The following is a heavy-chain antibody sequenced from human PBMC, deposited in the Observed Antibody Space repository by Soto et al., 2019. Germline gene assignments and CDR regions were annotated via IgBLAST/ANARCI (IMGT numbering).Heavy chain of an antibody. J-gene: IGHJ5*02. CDR1: GFTFSDYY. Sequence: PGGSLRLSCAASGFTFSDYYMSWIRQAPGKGLEWVSYISSSGSTIYYADSVKGRFTISRDNAKNSLYLQMNSLRAEDTAVYYCATRRVVVVAATLLGNWFDPWGQGTLVTVSS. D-gene: IGHD2-15*01. V-gene: IGHV3-11*01. CDR2: ISSSGSTI. CDR3: ATRRVVVVAATLLGNWFDP.